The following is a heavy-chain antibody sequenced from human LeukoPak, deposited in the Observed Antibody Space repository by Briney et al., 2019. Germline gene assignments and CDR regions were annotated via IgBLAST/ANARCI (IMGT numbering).Heavy chain of an antibody. CDR1: GFPLSDLS. J-gene: IGHJ4*02. V-gene: IGHV3-23*01. CDR3: AKQSYARSLGE. Sequence: GSLRLSCTNSGFPLSDLSITWVRQASRKGLEWTSTTNSGGTTTYYAESVKGRFTISRDNFKNALYLQMSSLRVEDTAIYYCAKQSYARSLGEGGPGTLVTVSS. CDR2: TNSGGTTT. D-gene: IGHD3-10*02.